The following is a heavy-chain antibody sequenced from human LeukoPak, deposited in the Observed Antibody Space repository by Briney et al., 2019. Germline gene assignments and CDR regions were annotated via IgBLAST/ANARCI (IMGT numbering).Heavy chain of an antibody. D-gene: IGHD3-9*01. CDR3: VRDYDILTGRTYRLDY. V-gene: IGHV1-69*01. J-gene: IGHJ4*02. CDR1: GGTFSSYS. CDR2: IIPIFGTA. Sequence: SVTVSCTASGGTFSSYSISWVRQAPGQGLEWMGGIIPIFGTANYAQKFQGRVTITADESTSTAYMELSSLRSEDAAVYYCVRDYDILTGRTYRLDYWGQGTLVTVSS.